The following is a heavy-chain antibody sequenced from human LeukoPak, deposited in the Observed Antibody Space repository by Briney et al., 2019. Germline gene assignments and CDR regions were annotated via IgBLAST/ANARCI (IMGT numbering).Heavy chain of an antibody. CDR3: ARQTWVRNTISLDY. D-gene: IGHD3-9*01. Sequence: SETLSLTCTVSGYSISSGYYWGWIRQPPGKGLEWIGYIYYSGSTNYNPSLKSRVTISVDTSKNQFSLKLSSVTAADTAVYYCARQTWVRNTISLDYWGQGTLVTVSS. V-gene: IGHV4-38-2*02. CDR1: GYSISSGYY. J-gene: IGHJ4*02. CDR2: IYYSGST.